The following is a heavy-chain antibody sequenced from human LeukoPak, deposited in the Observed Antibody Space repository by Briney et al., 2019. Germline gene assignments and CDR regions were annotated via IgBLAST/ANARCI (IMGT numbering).Heavy chain of an antibody. CDR3: ARQWGT. V-gene: IGHV4-39*01. J-gene: IGHJ5*02. Sequence: PSETLSLTCIVSGDSVSTTIYYWGWIRQPPGQGLEWVGCIYYTGNTYYNPSLKSRVTMSVDTSKNQFSLELNSVTAADTAVYYCARQWGTWGQGTLVTVSS. CDR2: IYYTGNT. CDR1: GDSVSTTIYY. D-gene: IGHD3-16*01.